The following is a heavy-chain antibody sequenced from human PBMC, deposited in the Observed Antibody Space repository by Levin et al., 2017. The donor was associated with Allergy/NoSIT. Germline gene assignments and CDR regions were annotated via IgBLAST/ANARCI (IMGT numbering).Heavy chain of an antibody. CDR2: IYYSGST. CDR3: ASASSGWLNLDY. CDR1: GGSISSYY. V-gene: IGHV4-59*01. D-gene: IGHD6-19*01. Sequence: SCTVSGGSISSYYWSWIRQPPGKGLEWIGYIYYSGSTNYNPSLKSRVTISVDTSKNQFSLKLSSVTAADTAVYYCASASSGWLNLDYWGQGTLVTVSS. J-gene: IGHJ4*02.